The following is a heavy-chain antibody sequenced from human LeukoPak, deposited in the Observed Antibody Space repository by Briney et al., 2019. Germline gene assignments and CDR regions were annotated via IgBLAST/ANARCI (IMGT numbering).Heavy chain of an antibody. CDR3: ARTQGLYGAADY. D-gene: IGHD2-2*02. CDR2: VYPADSDT. Sequence: ESLXISCQASGYTFSDLWIGWVRQMPGQGLEWMGSVYPADSDTRYSPSFEGHVTISADKSTNTAFLQWNSLQSSDSGIYFCARTQGLYGAADYWGQGTLVISSS. CDR1: GYTFSDLW. J-gene: IGHJ4*02. V-gene: IGHV5-51*01.